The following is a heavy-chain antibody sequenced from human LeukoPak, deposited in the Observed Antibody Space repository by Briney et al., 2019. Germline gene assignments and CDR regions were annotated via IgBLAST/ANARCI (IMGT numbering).Heavy chain of an antibody. CDR2: INPSGGST. Sequence: ASVKVPCKASGYTFTSYYMHWVRQAPGQGPEWMGIINPSGGSTGYAQKFQGRVTMTRDTSTSTVYMELSSLRSEDTAVYYCARATPGWNSQLNAFDIWGQGTMVTVSS. D-gene: IGHD1-7*01. V-gene: IGHV1-46*01. J-gene: IGHJ3*02. CDR1: GYTFTSYY. CDR3: ARATPGWNSQLNAFDI.